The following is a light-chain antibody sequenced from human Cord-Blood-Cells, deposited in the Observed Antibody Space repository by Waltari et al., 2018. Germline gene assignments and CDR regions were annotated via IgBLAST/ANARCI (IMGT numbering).Light chain of an antibody. CDR1: SSNIGSNT. V-gene: IGLV1-44*01. CDR2: SNN. J-gene: IGLJ1*01. CDR3: AAWDDSLNGYV. Sequence: QSVLTQPPSASGTPGQRVTISCSGSSSNIGSNTVNWYQHHPGTAPKLHIYSNNQRPSGVPDRFSGSKSGTSASLAISGLQSEDEADYYCAAWDDSLNGYVFGTGTKVTVL.